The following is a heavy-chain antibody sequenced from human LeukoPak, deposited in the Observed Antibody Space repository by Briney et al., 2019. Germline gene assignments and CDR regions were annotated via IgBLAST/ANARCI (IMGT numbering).Heavy chain of an antibody. CDR1: GFSLSTSGVG. Sequence: SGPTLVNPTQTLTLTCTFSGFSLSTSGVGVGWIRHPPGKALEWLALIYWNDDKRYSPSLKSRLTITKDTPKNQVVLTMTNMDPVDTATYYCARRGIAAELDYWGQGTLVTVSS. CDR2: IYWNDDK. V-gene: IGHV2-5*01. D-gene: IGHD6-13*01. J-gene: IGHJ4*02. CDR3: ARRGIAAELDY.